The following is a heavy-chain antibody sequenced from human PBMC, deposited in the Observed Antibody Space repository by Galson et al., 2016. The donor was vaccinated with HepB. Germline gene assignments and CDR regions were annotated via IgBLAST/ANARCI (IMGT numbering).Heavy chain of an antibody. J-gene: IGHJ5*02. D-gene: IGHD1-1*01. CDR2: AFYSGAT. V-gene: IGHV4-31*02. Sequence: EWIGYAFYSGATYYNPSLTSRVSISMDTSKNQFSLKVTSVTAADTAVYYCARGETTADNWFDPWGQGTLVTVSS. CDR3: ARGETTADNWFDP.